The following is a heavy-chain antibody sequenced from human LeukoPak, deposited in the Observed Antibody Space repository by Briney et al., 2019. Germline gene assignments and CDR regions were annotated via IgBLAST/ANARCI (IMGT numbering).Heavy chain of an antibody. J-gene: IGHJ4*02. D-gene: IGHD6-19*01. CDR2: IYYSGST. V-gene: IGHV4-39*01. Sequence: PSETLSLTCTVSGGSISSSSYYWVWIRQPPGKGLEWIGSIYYSGSTYYNPSLKSRVTLSVDTSKNQFSLKLSSVTATDTTVYYCARPSSSGWYSYFDYWGQGTLVTVSS. CDR3: ARPSSSGWYSYFDY. CDR1: GGSISSSSYY.